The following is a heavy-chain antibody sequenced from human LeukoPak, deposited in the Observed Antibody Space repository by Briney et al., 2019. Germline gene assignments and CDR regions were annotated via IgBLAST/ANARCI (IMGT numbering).Heavy chain of an antibody. J-gene: IGHJ4*02. CDR2: INPNSGGT. CDR1: GYTFIGDY. D-gene: IGHD4-17*01. V-gene: IGHV1-2*02. Sequence: ASVKVSCKASGYTFIGDYMHWVRQAPGQGLEWMGWINPNSGGTNYAQKFQGRVTMTRDTSISTAYMELSRLRSDDTAVYYCARVNPYGDYGFDYWGQGTLVTVSS. CDR3: ARVNPYGDYGFDY.